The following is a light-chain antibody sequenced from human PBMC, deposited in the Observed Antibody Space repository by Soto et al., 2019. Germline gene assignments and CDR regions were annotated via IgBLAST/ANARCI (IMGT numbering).Light chain of an antibody. V-gene: IGKV3-20*01. CDR3: QHYDGLPQLC. Sequence: EIVLTRRRGILSLSPEDKNNHYCRDSQSVSNIYLAWCQQKPGQAPRILIYGASSRATGISDRFSGSGSGTDFTLTISLLESEDFAEYYCQHYDGLPQLCFGGGTKVDIK. J-gene: IGKJ4*01. CDR2: GAS. CDR1: QSVSNIY.